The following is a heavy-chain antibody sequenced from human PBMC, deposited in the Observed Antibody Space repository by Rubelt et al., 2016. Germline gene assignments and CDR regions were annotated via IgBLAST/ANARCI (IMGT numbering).Heavy chain of an antibody. Sequence: ASGFTYTYPTMTWVRQAPGKGLEWVSAISGNGGSTYYADSVRGRLTISRDNSRNTLYLQMNSLRAEDTAVYYCAKGHSNLDYWGQGTLVTVSS. CDR3: AKGHSNLDY. V-gene: IGHV3-23*01. CDR2: ISGNGGST. J-gene: IGHJ4*02. D-gene: IGHD6-13*01. CDR1: GFTYTYPT.